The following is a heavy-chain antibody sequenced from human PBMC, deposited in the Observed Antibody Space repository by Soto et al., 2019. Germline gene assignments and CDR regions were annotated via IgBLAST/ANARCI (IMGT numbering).Heavy chain of an antibody. V-gene: IGHV1-18*01. J-gene: IGHJ4*02. CDR2: ISAYNGNT. D-gene: IGHD2-2*01. Sequence: ASVKVSCKASGYTFTSYGISWVRQAPGQGLEWMGWISAYNGNTNYAQKLQGRVTMTTDTSTSTAYMELRSLRSDDTAVYYCARVIGYCSSTSCSAIGYWGQGTLVTVSS. CDR1: GYTFTSYG. CDR3: ARVIGYCSSTSCSAIGY.